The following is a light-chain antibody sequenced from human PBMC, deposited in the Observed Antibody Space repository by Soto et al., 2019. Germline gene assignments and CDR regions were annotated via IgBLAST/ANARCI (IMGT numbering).Light chain of an antibody. CDR3: QSYDRASPVI. CDR2: RDN. J-gene: IGLJ2*01. V-gene: IGLV6-57*04. CDR1: SGTIASSY. Sequence: NFMLTQPHSVSGSPGKTVTISCARSSGTIASSYVQWYQQRPGSAPNILIFRDNERPSGVPGRFSGSIDRSSNSASLIIAGLKTEDEGDYYCQSYDRASPVIFGGGTKVTVL.